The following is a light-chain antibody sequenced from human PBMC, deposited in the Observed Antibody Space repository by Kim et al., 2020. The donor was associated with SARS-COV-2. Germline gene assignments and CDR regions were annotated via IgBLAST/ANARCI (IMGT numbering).Light chain of an antibody. CDR3: QAWDSSTASYV. CDR2: QDS. J-gene: IGLJ1*01. CDR1: KLGDKY. V-gene: IGLV3-1*01. Sequence: PGQTASITCSGDKLGDKYACWYQQKPGQSPVLVIYQDSKRPSGIPERFSGSNSGNTATLTISGTQAMDETDYYCQAWDSSTASYVFGTGTKVTVL.